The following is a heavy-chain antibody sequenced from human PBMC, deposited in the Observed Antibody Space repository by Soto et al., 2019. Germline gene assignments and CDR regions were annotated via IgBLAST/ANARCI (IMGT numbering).Heavy chain of an antibody. D-gene: IGHD2-15*01. V-gene: IGHV1-69*01. CDR2: IIPIFGTA. J-gene: IGHJ4*02. CDR3: AREYCSGGSCYSTFDY. Sequence: QVQLVQSGAEVKKPGSSVKVSCKASGGTFSSYAISWVRQAPGQGLEWMGGIIPIFGTANYAQKFQGRVTITADESTSTAYMELCSLRSEDTAVYYCAREYCSGGSCYSTFDYWGQGTLVTVSS. CDR1: GGTFSSYA.